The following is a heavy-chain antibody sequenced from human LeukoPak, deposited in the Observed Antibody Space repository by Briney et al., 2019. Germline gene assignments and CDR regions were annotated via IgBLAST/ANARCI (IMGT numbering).Heavy chain of an antibody. CDR1: GYTFTNYW. J-gene: IGHJ6*03. CDR2: IYPADSDT. D-gene: IGHD6-13*01. V-gene: IGHV5-51*01. Sequence: GESLKISCKGSGYTFTNYWIGWVRQMPGKGLEWMGIIYPADSDTRYSPSFQGQVTISADKSISTAYLQWSSLKASDTAMYYCARLWRGITTAGRMYYYYYYMDVWGKGTTVTVSS. CDR3: ARLWRGITTAGRMYYYYYYMDV.